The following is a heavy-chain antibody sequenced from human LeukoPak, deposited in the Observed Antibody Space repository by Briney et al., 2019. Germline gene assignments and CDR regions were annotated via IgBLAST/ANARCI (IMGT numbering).Heavy chain of an antibody. D-gene: IGHD3-10*01. CDR1: GGSISSGDYY. J-gene: IGHJ4*02. CDR2: IYYSGGT. CDR3: ARETPPYYYGSGSTKPAADY. V-gene: IGHV4-30-4*01. Sequence: PSQTLSLTCTVSGGSISSGDYYWRWIRQPPGKGLEWIGYIYYSGGTYYNPSLKSRVTISVDTSKNQFSLKLSSVTAADTAVYYCARETPPYYYGSGSTKPAADYWGQGTLVTVSS.